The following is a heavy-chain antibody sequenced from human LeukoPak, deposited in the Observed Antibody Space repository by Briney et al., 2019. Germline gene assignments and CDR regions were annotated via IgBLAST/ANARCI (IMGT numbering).Heavy chain of an antibody. J-gene: IGHJ4*02. D-gene: IGHD6-6*01. V-gene: IGHV3-30*02. Sequence: GGSLRLSCTASGFTFSSYGMHWVRQAPGKGLEWVAFIWYDGNDKYYLDSVKGRFTISRDISKNTLHLQMNSLRPEDTAVYYCARHSIYTSSSGGLDYWGRGTLVTVSS. CDR2: IWYDGNDK. CDR1: GFTFSSYG. CDR3: ARHSIYTSSSGGLDY.